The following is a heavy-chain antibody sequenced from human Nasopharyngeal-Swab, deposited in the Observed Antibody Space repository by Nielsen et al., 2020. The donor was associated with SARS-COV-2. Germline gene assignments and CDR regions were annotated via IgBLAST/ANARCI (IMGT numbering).Heavy chain of an antibody. CDR2: LFSTGEP. D-gene: IGHD5-24*01. Sequence: RQAPGKALEWLAHLFSTGEPSYSSSLKRRLTVSEDTSKSQVVLTMTNMDPADTATYYCARKMYYFHAMDVWGQGTTVTVSS. CDR3: ARKMYYFHAMDV. V-gene: IGHV2-26*01. J-gene: IGHJ6*02.